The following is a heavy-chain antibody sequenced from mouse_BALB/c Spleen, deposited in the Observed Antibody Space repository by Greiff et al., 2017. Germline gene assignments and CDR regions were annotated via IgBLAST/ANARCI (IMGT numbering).Heavy chain of an antibody. CDR3: AREGYYGYVGAMDY. J-gene: IGHJ4*01. V-gene: IGHV1-18*01. CDR1: GYTFTDYN. Sequence: EVMLVESGPELVKPGASVKIPCKASGYTFTDYNMDWVKQSHGKSLEWIGDINPNNGGTIYNQKFKGKATLTVDKSSSTAYMQLSSLTSENSAVYFCAREGYYGYVGAMDYWGQGTSVTVSS. CDR2: INPNNGGT. D-gene: IGHD1-2*01.